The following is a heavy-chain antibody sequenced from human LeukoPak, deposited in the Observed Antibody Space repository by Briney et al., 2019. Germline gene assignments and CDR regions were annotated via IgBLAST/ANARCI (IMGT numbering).Heavy chain of an antibody. J-gene: IGHJ4*02. CDR1: GYTFTGYY. Sequence: GASVKVSCKASGYTFTGYYMHWVRQAPGQGLEWMGWINPNSGGTNYAQKFQGRVTMTRDTSISTAYMELSRLRSDDTAVYYCARDTSGYSGSYFDYWGQGTLVTVSS. D-gene: IGHD5-12*01. V-gene: IGHV1-2*02. CDR2: INPNSGGT. CDR3: ARDTSGYSGSYFDY.